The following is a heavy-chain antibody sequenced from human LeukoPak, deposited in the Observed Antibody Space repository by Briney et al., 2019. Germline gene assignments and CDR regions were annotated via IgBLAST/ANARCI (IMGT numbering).Heavy chain of an antibody. CDR3: AKDGTIFGVVVWYFDY. Sequence: GGSLRLSCAASGFTFSSYAMSWVRQAPGKGLEWVSAISGSGGSTYYADSVKGRFTISRDNSKNALYLQMNSLRAEDTAVYYCAKDGTIFGVVVWYFDYWGQGTLVTVSS. J-gene: IGHJ4*02. CDR2: ISGSGGST. D-gene: IGHD3-3*01. CDR1: GFTFSSYA. V-gene: IGHV3-23*01.